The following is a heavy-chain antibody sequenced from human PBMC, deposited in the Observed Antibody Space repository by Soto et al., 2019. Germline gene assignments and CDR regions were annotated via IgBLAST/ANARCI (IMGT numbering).Heavy chain of an antibody. CDR1: GDSDSSNVAA. CDR2: TFFRSKLKN. D-gene: IGHD1-1*01. Sequence: LTXXICGDSDSSNVAAWNWIRRSPTRGLEWLGRTFFRSKLKNDYAESVKRRITIKADTSKNQFSLFLDFVTPDVTAMYYCARDIGTTRPFEYWGQGTLVTVSS. J-gene: IGHJ4*02. CDR3: ARDIGTTRPFEY. V-gene: IGHV6-1*01.